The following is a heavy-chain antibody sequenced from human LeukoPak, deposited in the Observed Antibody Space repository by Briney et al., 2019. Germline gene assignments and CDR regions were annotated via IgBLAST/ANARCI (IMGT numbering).Heavy chain of an antibody. CDR1: GFAFEDHA. V-gene: IGHV3-9*01. D-gene: IGHD3-22*01. J-gene: IGHJ4*02. Sequence: PGGSLTLSCAASGFAFEDHALHWVRQAPGKGLEWVAGISSNSATNGYAESVKGRFTISRDNAKNSLYLEMTNLRTEDTAFYYCVKDIARYYSDSSSLVDYWGQGILVTVSS. CDR2: ISSNSATN. CDR3: VKDIARYYSDSSSLVDY.